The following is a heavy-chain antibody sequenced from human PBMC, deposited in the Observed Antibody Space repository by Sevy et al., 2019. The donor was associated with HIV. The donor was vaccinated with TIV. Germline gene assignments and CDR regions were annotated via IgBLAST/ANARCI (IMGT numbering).Heavy chain of an antibody. CDR3: AKGRRDGYNYPYFDY. Sequence: GGSLRLSCAASGFTFNNYAMTWVRQTPGKGLEWVSTIIGGGVSTYYADSAKGGFTISRDNSKNTLYLQMNSLRAGDTAIYFCAKGRRDGYNYPYFDYWGQGTVVTVSS. J-gene: IGHJ4*02. CDR1: GFTFNNYA. V-gene: IGHV3-23*01. CDR2: IIGGGVST. D-gene: IGHD5-12*01.